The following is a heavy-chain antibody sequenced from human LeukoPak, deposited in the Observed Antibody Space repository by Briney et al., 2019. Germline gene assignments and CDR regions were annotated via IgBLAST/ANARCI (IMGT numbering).Heavy chain of an antibody. CDR3: ARGPRATWDY. Sequence: PSETLSLTCAVYGGSFSGYYWSWIRQPPGKGLEWIGEINHSGSTNYNPSLTSRVTISVDTSKNQFSLKLSSVTAADTAVYYCARGPRATWDYWGQGTLVTVSS. J-gene: IGHJ4*02. CDR1: GGSFSGYY. D-gene: IGHD1-26*01. V-gene: IGHV4-34*01. CDR2: INHSGST.